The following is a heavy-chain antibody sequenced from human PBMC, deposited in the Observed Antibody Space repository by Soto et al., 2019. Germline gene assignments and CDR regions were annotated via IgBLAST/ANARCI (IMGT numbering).Heavy chain of an antibody. CDR2: IYYSGST. CDR3: ARSSGWYYEVEY. Sequence: SETLSLTCTVSGGSISSYYWSWIRQPPGKGLEWIGYIYYSGSTNYNPSLKSRVTISVDTSKNQFSLKLSSVTAADTAVYYCARSSGWYYEVEYWGQGTLVTVS. CDR1: GGSISSYY. V-gene: IGHV4-59*01. J-gene: IGHJ4*02. D-gene: IGHD6-19*01.